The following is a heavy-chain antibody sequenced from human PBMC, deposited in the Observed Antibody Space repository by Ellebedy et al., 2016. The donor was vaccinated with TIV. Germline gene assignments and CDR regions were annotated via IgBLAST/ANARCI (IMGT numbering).Heavy chain of an antibody. Sequence: AASAKVSCKASGYSFTTYAMHWVRQAPGQGLEWMGWINPNSGGTNYAQKFQGWVNMTRDTSISTVYMGLSRLKSDYTAFYYCARGMKLGIVWYYLEYWGQGTLVTVSS. V-gene: IGHV1-2*04. D-gene: IGHD3-16*01. CDR3: ARGMKLGIVWYYLEY. J-gene: IGHJ4*02. CDR1: GYSFTTYA. CDR2: INPNSGGT.